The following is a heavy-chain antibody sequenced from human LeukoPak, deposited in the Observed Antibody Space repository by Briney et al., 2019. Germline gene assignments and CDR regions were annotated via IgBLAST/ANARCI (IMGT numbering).Heavy chain of an antibody. CDR2: INPNSGGT. CDR1: GYTFTGYY. Sequence: ASVKVSCKASGYTFTGYYMHWVRQAPGQGLEWMGRINPNSGGTNYAQKFQGRVTITRDTSASTAYMELSSLRSEDTAVYYCARGLGYCSGGSCYALYYYYAMDVWGQGTTVTVSS. D-gene: IGHD2-15*01. J-gene: IGHJ6*02. CDR3: ARGLGYCSGGSCYALYYYYAMDV. V-gene: IGHV1-2*06.